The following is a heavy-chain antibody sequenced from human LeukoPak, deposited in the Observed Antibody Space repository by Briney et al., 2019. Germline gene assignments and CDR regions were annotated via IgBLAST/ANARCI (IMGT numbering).Heavy chain of an antibody. V-gene: IGHV4-39*01. J-gene: IGHJ4*02. CDR2: IYYSGST. CDR3: ARPIVGATIGFDY. D-gene: IGHD1-26*01. CDR1: GFTFSGYSMN. Sequence: GSLRLSCAASGFTFSGYSMNWVRQAPGKGLEWIGSIYYSGSTYYNPSLKSRVMISVDTSKNQFSLKLSSVTAADTAVYYCARPIVGATIGFDYWGQGTLVTVSS.